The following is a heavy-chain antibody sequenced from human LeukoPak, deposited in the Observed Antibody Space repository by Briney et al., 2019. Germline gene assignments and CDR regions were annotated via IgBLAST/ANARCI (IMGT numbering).Heavy chain of an antibody. CDR2: IIPIFGRA. J-gene: IGHJ6*03. CDR1: GDTISAYS. Sequence: GASVKVSCKAAGDTISAYSLNWVRQAPGQGLEWMGEIIPIFGRAYYAQNFQGRLTITADKSTSTAYMELSSLGSEDTAIYYCAKGRGRLHVNRGVYNYHYYMEVWGTGTTVIVS. D-gene: IGHD3-10*01. CDR3: AKGRGRLHVNRGVYNYHYYMEV. V-gene: IGHV1-69*06.